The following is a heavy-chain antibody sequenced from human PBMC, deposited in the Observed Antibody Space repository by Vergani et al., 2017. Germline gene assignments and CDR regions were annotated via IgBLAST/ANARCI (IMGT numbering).Heavy chain of an antibody. V-gene: IGHV3-66*01. D-gene: IGHD6-19*01. J-gene: IGHJ5*02. Sequence: EVQLVESGGGLVKPGGSLRLSCAASGFTFSSYSMNWVRQAPGKGLEWVSVIYSGGSTYYADSVKGRFTISRDNSKNTLYLQMNSLRAEDTAVYYCARDSQSRVTGYSSGWYTAWGQGTLVTVSS. CDR1: GFTFSSYS. CDR2: IYSGGST. CDR3: ARDSQSRVTGYSSGWYTA.